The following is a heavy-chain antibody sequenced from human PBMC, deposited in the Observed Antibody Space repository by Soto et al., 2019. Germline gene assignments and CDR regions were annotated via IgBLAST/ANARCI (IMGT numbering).Heavy chain of an antibody. CDR3: ARDRLYDFWSGYYTDEGY. CDR1: GYTFTSYG. CDR2: ISAYNGNT. V-gene: IGHV1-18*01. J-gene: IGHJ4*02. Sequence: ASVKVSCKASGYTFTSYGISWVRQAPGQGLEWMGWISAYNGNTNYAQKLQGRVTMTTDTSTSTAYMELRSLRSDDTTVYYCARDRLYDFWSGYYTDEGYGGQGTLVTVSS. D-gene: IGHD3-3*01.